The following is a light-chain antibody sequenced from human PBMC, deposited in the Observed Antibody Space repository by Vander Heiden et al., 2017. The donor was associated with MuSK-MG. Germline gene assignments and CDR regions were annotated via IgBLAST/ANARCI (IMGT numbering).Light chain of an antibody. CDR1: QSISSS. CDR3: HQSDRVSYT. CDR2: AAS. V-gene: IGKV1-39*01. J-gene: IGKJ2*01. Sequence: DIQMTQSPSSLSASVGDRVTITCRASQSISSSLNWYQYRVGKAPKLLISAASSLQSGVPSRFSGSGSGTDFTLTMSSLQPEDFATYYCHQSDRVSYTFGQGTKMEIK.